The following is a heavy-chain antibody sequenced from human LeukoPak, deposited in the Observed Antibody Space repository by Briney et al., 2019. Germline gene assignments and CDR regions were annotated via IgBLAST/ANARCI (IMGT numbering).Heavy chain of an antibody. V-gene: IGHV3-7*01. J-gene: IGHJ4*02. Sequence: AGGSLRLSCAASGFTFSNYWMTWVRQSPGKGLEWVAIIKPDGSDRYSVDSEKGRFTVSRDNAKNSLYLQMSSLRAEDTAVYYCARGGPSGSHTAYWGQGTLVTVSS. CDR1: GFTFSNYW. CDR3: ARGGPSGSHTAY. CDR2: IKPDGSDR. D-gene: IGHD1-26*01.